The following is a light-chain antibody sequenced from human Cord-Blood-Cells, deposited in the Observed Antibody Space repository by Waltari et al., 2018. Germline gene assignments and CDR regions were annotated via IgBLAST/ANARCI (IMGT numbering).Light chain of an antibody. CDR2: EVS. Sequence: QSALTQPASVSGSPGQSITISCTGTSSDVGSYNLVSWYQQHPGKAPKLRIYEVSKRPAGVSNRFSGSKSGNTASLTISGLQAEDEAEYYCGSYAGSSTVVFGGGTKLTVL. V-gene: IGLV2-23*02. CDR3: GSYAGSSTVV. J-gene: IGLJ2*01. CDR1: SSDVGSYNL.